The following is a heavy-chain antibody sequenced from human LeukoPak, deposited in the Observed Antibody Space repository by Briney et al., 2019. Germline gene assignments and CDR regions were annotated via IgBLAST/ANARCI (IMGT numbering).Heavy chain of an antibody. CDR3: ASLDYGGNSGADYFDY. Sequence: PGGSLRLSCEASGFTFSIYAMSWVRQAPGKGLEWVSTISGSGGSTYFADSVKGRFTISRDNSKNTVYLQMNSLRADDTAVYYCASLDYGGNSGADYFDYWGQGTLVTVSS. D-gene: IGHD4-17*01. CDR1: GFTFSIYA. V-gene: IGHV3-23*01. CDR2: ISGSGGST. J-gene: IGHJ4*02.